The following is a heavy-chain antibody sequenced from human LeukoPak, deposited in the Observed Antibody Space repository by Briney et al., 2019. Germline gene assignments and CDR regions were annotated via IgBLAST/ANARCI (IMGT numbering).Heavy chain of an antibody. Sequence: PGGSLRLSCATSGFTFSSYWMHWVRQIPGKGLVWVSRINSDGSRTSYADSVKGRFTVSRDNAKNMLYLQMNSLRVEDTAVYYCARDQGPLRWELLSYWGQGTLVTVSS. V-gene: IGHV3-74*01. J-gene: IGHJ4*02. CDR3: ARDQGPLRWELLSY. D-gene: IGHD1-26*01. CDR1: GFTFSSYW. CDR2: INSDGSRT.